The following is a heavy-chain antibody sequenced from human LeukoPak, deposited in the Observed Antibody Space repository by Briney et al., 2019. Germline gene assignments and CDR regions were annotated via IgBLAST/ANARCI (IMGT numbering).Heavy chain of an antibody. CDR1: GYTFTGYY. Sequence: GSVSLSCTASGYTFTGYYMNWVRQAPGHGLEWMRWINPNSRGTNHAQTLPGRVTIPRDPSTRTAYMELSRLRSDETGVYYCARYLTGFGELFFDDWGQGTLVTVSS. J-gene: IGHJ4*02. CDR2: INPNSRGT. D-gene: IGHD3-10*02. CDR3: ARYLTGFGELFFDD. V-gene: IGHV1-2*02.